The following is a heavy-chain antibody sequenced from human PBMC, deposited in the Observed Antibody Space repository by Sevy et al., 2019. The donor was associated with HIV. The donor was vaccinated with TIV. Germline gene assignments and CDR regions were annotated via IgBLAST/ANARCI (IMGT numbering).Heavy chain of an antibody. CDR1: GFTFDDYA. CDR2: ISWNSGSI. Sequence: GGSLRLSCAASGFTFDDYAMHWVRQAPGKGQEWVSGISWNSGSIGYADSVKGRFTISRDNAKNSLYLQMNTLRAEDTALYYCAKDRVVTTAAYYYYYMDVWGKGTTVTVSS. J-gene: IGHJ6*03. CDR3: AKDRVVTTAAYYYYYMDV. D-gene: IGHD4-4*01. V-gene: IGHV3-9*01.